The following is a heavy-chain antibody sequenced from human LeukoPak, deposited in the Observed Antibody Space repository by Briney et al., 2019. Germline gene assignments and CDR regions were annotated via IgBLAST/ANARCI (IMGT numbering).Heavy chain of an antibody. CDR1: GFTFSRYG. Sequence: GGFLRLSCAASGFTFSRYGMSWVRQAPGKGLEWVANIKEDGSEKDYVDSVKGRFTISRDNAKNSLYLQMNSLRDEDTAVYYCARGVGGADYWGQGTLVTASS. D-gene: IGHD2-21*01. CDR2: IKEDGSEK. J-gene: IGHJ4*02. V-gene: IGHV3-7*01. CDR3: ARGVGGADY.